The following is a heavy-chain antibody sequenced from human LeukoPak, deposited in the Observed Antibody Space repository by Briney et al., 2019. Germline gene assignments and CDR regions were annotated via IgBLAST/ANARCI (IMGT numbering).Heavy chain of an antibody. J-gene: IGHJ4*02. CDR3: ARAWGCSGGSCLYYFDY. CDR1: GGTFSSYA. Sequence: SVKVSCKASGGTFSSYAISWVRQAPGQGLEWMGRIIPIFGTANYAQKFQGRVTITTDESTSTAYMELSSLRSEDTAVYYCARAWGCSGGSCLYYFDYWGQGTLVSVS. D-gene: IGHD2-15*01. CDR2: IIPIFGTA. V-gene: IGHV1-69*05.